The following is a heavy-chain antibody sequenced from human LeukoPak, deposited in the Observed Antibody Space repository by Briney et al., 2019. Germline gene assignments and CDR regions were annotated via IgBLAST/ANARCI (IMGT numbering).Heavy chain of an antibody. Sequence: GSLRLSCAASGFTFSSYSMNWVRQAPGKGLEWVSSISSSSSYIYYADSMKGRFTISRDNAKNSLYLQMNSLRAEDTAVYYCARDASVSERLFDYWGQGTLVTVSS. CDR2: ISSSSSYI. CDR3: ARDASVSERLFDY. CDR1: GFTFSSYS. J-gene: IGHJ4*02. V-gene: IGHV3-21*01. D-gene: IGHD3-3*01.